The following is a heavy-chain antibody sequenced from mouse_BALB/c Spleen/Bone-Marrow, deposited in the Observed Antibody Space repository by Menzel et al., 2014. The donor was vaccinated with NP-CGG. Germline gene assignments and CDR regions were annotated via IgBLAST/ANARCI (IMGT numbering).Heavy chain of an antibody. CDR1: GYTFSSYW. D-gene: IGHD1-1*01. J-gene: IGHJ3*01. CDR3: ARGNYGSSPWFAC. Sequence: VQLVESGVELMKPGASVKISFKATGYTFSSYWIERVKQRPGHGLEWIGEILPGSGSTNYNEKFKGKATFTADTSSNTAYMQLSSLTSEDSAVYYCARGNYGSSPWFACWGQGTLVTVSA. V-gene: IGHV1-9*01. CDR2: ILPGSGST.